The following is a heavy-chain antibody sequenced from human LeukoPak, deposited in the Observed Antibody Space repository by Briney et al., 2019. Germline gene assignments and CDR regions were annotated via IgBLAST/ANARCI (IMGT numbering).Heavy chain of an antibody. CDR3: ARRRYYYDSSGYYSSRYFDY. Sequence: KTSETLSLTCAVYGGSFSGYYWSWIRQPPGKGLEWIGEINHSGSTNYNPSLKSRVTISVDTSKNQFSLKLSSVTAADTAVYYCARRRYYYDSSGYYSSRYFDYWGQGTLVTVSS. CDR2: INHSGST. J-gene: IGHJ4*02. CDR1: GGSFSGYY. V-gene: IGHV4-34*01. D-gene: IGHD3-22*01.